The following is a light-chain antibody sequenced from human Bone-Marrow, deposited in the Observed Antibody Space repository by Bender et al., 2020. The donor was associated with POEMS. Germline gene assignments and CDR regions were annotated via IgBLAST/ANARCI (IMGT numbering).Light chain of an antibody. V-gene: IGLV2-8*01. CDR2: EVT. CDR3: GSYAGNIWV. J-gene: IGLJ3*02. Sequence: QSALTQPASVSGSPGQSINISCTGASGDIGSFDLVSWYKHEPGRAPKLIIYEVTERPSGVPDRFSGSKSGNTASLTVSGLQPEDEADYYCGSYAGNIWVFGGGTQVTVL. CDR1: SGDIGSFDL.